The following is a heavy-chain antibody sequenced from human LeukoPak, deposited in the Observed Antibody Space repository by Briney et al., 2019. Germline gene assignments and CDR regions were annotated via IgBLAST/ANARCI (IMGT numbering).Heavy chain of an antibody. CDR2: IIPIFGTA. V-gene: IGHV1-69*05. Sequence: SVKVSCKACGGTFSSYAISWVRQAPGQGLEWMGGIIPIFGTANYAQKFQGRVTITTDESTSTAYMELSSLRSEDTAVYYCARDTRSGSYTTSLRAFDIWGQATMVTVSS. D-gene: IGHD1-26*01. CDR1: GGTFSSYA. CDR3: ARDTRSGSYTTSLRAFDI. J-gene: IGHJ3*02.